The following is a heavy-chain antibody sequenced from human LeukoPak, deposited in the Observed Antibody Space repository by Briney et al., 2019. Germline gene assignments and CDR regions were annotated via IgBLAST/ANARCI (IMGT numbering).Heavy chain of an antibody. V-gene: IGHV1-18*01. CDR1: GYTFTSYG. CDR2: ISAYNGNT. Sequence: ASVKVSCKASGYTFTSYGISWVRQAPGQGLEWMGWISAYNGNTNYAQKFQGRVTITRDTSASTAYMELSSLRSEDTAVYYCARLWSYYGSGNYWGQGTLVTVSS. D-gene: IGHD3-10*01. J-gene: IGHJ4*02. CDR3: ARLWSYYGSGNY.